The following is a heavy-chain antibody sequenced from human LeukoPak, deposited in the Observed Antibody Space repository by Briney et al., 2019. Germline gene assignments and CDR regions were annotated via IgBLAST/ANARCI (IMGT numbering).Heavy chain of an antibody. CDR3: AREFRTPTWSYDAFDL. V-gene: IGHV1-2*02. CDR1: GYTFTDYY. J-gene: IGHJ3*01. Sequence: ASVKVSCKASGYTFTDYYLHWMRQAPGQGLEWMGWIKPSTGGTNYAQKFQGRVSMTSDTSNSTSYMEVSRLITDDTAVYYCAREFRTPTWSYDAFDLWGQGTMVTVSS. CDR2: IKPSTGGT. D-gene: IGHD4-23*01.